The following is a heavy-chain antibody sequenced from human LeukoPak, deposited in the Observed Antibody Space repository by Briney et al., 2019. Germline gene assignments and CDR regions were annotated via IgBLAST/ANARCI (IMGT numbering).Heavy chain of an antibody. V-gene: IGHV3-64*01. D-gene: IGHD6-13*01. CDR3: AGELAAAALDY. CDR2: ISSNGGST. CDR1: GFTFSSYA. J-gene: IGHJ4*02. Sequence: GGSLRLSCAASGFTFSSYAMHWVRQAPGKGLEYVSAISSNGGSTYYANSVKGRFTISRDNSKNTLYLQMNSLRAEDTAVYYCAGELAAAALDYWGQGTLVTVSS.